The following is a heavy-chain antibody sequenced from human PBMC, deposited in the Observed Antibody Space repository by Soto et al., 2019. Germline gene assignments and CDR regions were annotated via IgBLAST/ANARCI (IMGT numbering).Heavy chain of an antibody. CDR1: GFTFSSYA. V-gene: IGHV3-30-3*01. D-gene: IGHD6-19*01. J-gene: IGHJ3*02. CDR2: ISYDGSNK. CDR3: ARRIAVAGFDAFDI. Sequence: GGSLRLSCAASGFTFSSYAMHWVRQAPGKGLEWVAVISYDGSNKFYADSVKGRFTISRDNSKNTLYLQMNSLRAEDTAVYYCARRIAVAGFDAFDIWGQGTMVTVSS.